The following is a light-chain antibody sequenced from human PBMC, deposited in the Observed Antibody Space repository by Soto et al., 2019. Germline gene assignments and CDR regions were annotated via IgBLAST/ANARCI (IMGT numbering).Light chain of an antibody. CDR1: QMTSSC. CDR2: DGS. CDR3: GRVVGSPPRT. Sequence: DIQVTQSPSTLSASVGDRVTITCRANQMTSSCFAWYQQKPGKAPKLLIYDGSSLESGVPSRFSGSVSGTEFSLTISSLQPEDFALYYGGRVVGSPPRTFGEGTKVDI. J-gene: IGKJ1*01. V-gene: IGKV1-5*01.